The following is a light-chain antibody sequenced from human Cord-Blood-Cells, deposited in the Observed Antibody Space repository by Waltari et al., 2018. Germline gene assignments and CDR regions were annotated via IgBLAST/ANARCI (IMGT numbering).Light chain of an antibody. CDR3: SSYTSSSTLV. CDR2: EVS. J-gene: IGLJ3*02. Sequence: QSALTQPASVSGSPGQSITISSTGPSSAVGGYNYVSWYQQHPGKAPKLMIYEVSNRPSGVSNRFSGSKSGNTASLTISGLQAEDEADYYCSSYTSSSTLVFGGGTKLTVL. V-gene: IGLV2-14*01. CDR1: SSAVGGYNY.